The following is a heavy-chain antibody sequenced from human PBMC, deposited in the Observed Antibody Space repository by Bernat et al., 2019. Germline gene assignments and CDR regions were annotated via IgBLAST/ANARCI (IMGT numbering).Heavy chain of an antibody. V-gene: IGHV4-39*01. CDR1: GGSISSSSYY. Sequence: QVQLQESGPGLVKPSQILSLTCTVSGGSISSSSYYWVWIRQPPGKGLEWIGSIYYSWSTYYNPSLKSRVTISVDTSKNQFSLKLSSVTAADTAVYYCVFSGYSVYYDYWGQGTLVSV. J-gene: IGHJ4*02. D-gene: IGHD6-13*01. CDR3: VFSGYSVYYDY. CDR2: IYYSWST.